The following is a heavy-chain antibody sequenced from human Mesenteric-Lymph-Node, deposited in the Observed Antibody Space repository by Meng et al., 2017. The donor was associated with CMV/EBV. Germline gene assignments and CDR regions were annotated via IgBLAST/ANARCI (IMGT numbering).Heavy chain of an antibody. J-gene: IGHJ4*02. CDR2: ISAYNGNT. CDR1: GYTFTSYG. D-gene: IGHD3-10*01. Sequence: SGYTFTSYGISWVRQAPGQGLEWMGWISAYNGNTNYAQKLQGRVTMTTDTSTSTAYMELRSLKSDDTAVYYCARDQGYYGSGEGYFDYWGQGTLVTVSS. CDR3: ARDQGYYGSGEGYFDY. V-gene: IGHV1-18*01.